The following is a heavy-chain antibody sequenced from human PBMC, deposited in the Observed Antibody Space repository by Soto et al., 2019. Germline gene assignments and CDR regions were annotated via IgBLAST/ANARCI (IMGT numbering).Heavy chain of an antibody. J-gene: IGHJ4*02. Sequence: QVQLVESGGGVVQPGRSLRLSCAASGFTISHYAMHWVRQAPGKGLEWVALMSYDGSNEYYADSVKGRFTISRDNSKNTLYLQMNSLRAEDTAVYYCAKYGSHNFDYWGQGTLVTVSS. CDR2: MSYDGSNE. CDR1: GFTISHYA. CDR3: AKYGSHNFDY. V-gene: IGHV3-30*18. D-gene: IGHD1-26*01.